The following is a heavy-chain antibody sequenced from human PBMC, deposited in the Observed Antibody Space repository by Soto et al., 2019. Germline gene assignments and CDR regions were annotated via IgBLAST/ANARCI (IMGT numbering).Heavy chain of an antibody. CDR2: ISSSSSYI. CDR1: GFTFSSYS. D-gene: IGHD3-3*01. CDR3: ARGGGAIFGVGDV. Sequence: EVQLVESGGGLVKPGGSLRLSCAASGFTFSSYSMNWVRQAPGKGLEWVSSISSSSSYIYYADSVKGRFTISRDNAKTSLYLQMNSLRAEDTAAYYCARGGGAIFGVGDVWGKGTTVTVSS. V-gene: IGHV3-21*01. J-gene: IGHJ6*04.